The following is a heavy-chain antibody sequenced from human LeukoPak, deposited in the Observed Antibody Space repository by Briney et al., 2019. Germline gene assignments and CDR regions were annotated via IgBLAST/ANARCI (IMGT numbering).Heavy chain of an antibody. CDR2: INWNGGRT. CDR3: ARDYDSSGYSDAFDI. Sequence: PGGSLRLSCAASGFTFDDYGMSWVRQAPGKGLEWVSGINWNGGRTGYADSVKGRFTISRDNAKNSLYLQMNSRRAEDTALYYCARDYDSSGYSDAFDIWGQGTMVTVSS. V-gene: IGHV3-20*04. J-gene: IGHJ3*02. CDR1: GFTFDDYG. D-gene: IGHD3-22*01.